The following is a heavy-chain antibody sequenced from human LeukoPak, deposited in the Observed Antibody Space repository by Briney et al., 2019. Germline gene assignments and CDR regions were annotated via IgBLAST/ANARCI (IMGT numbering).Heavy chain of an antibody. CDR2: MNPNSGNT. V-gene: IGHV1-8*01. J-gene: IGHJ5*02. Sequence: ASVKVSCKASGYTFTSYDINWVRQATGLGPEWMGWMNPNSGNTGYAQKFQGRVTMTRNTSISTAYLELSSLTSEDTAGYYCARGPNKYDGGNSGSAWFDPWGQGSLVTVSS. CDR3: ARGPNKYDGGNSGSAWFDP. CDR1: GYTFTSYD. D-gene: IGHD4-23*01.